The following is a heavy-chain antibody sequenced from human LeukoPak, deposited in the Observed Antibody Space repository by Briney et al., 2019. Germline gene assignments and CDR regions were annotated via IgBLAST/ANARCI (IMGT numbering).Heavy chain of an antibody. Sequence: GSLRLSCAASGFTFSNAWMSWVRQAPGKGLEWVGRIKSKTDGGTTDYAAPVKGRFTISRDDSKNTLYLQMNSLKTEDTAVYYCTTPKRIAVAAAYYYYGMDVWGQGTTVTVSS. CDR3: TTPKRIAVAAAYYYYGMDV. V-gene: IGHV3-15*01. CDR2: IKSKTDGGTT. J-gene: IGHJ6*02. CDR1: GFTFSNAW. D-gene: IGHD6-19*01.